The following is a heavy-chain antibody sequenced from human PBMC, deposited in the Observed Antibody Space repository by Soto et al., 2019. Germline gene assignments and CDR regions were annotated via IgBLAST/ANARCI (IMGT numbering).Heavy chain of an antibody. D-gene: IGHD1-26*01. J-gene: IGHJ4*02. CDR1: GGTFSSYT. Sequence: GASVKVSCKASGGTFSSYTISWVRQAPGQGLEWMGRIIPILGIANYAQKFQGRVTITADKSTSTAYMELSSLRSEDTAVYYCASLIVDHPAPHFDYWGQGTLVTVSS. CDR3: ASLIVDHPAPHFDY. CDR2: IIPILGIA. V-gene: IGHV1-69*02.